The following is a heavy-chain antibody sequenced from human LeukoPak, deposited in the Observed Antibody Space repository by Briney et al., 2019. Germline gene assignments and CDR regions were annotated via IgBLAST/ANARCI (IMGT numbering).Heavy chain of an antibody. V-gene: IGHV3-30-3*01. D-gene: IGHD3-3*01. CDR2: ISYDGSNK. CDR3: ARAYYDFWGGYYTHYYYYGMDV. Sequence: PGGSLRLSCAASGFTFSSYAMHWVRQAPGKGLEWVAVISYDGSNKYYADSVKGRFTISRDNSKNTLYLQMNSLRAEDTAVYYCARAYYDFWGGYYTHYYYYGMDVWGQGTTVTVSS. CDR1: GFTFSSYA. J-gene: IGHJ6*02.